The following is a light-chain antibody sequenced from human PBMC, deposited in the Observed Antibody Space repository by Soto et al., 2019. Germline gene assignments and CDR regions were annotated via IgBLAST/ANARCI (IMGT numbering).Light chain of an antibody. CDR2: DAS. Sequence: DIQMTQSPSSLSASVGDRVTISCQASQDIRRYLNWYQQKPGKAPKLLIYDASNLETGVPLRFSGSGSGTHFTLTISRLQPEDIATYYCQQYDNLPLTFGGATKVDIK. CDR1: QDIRRY. CDR3: QQYDNLPLT. J-gene: IGKJ4*01. V-gene: IGKV1-33*01.